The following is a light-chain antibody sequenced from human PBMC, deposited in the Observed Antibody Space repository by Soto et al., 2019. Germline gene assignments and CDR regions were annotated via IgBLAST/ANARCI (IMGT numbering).Light chain of an antibody. Sequence: DIQMTQSPSSLSQSVGNIVTITCRASKRIRSYLNCDQQKPGKAPKLLIYAASSLQSGVPSRFSGSGSGTDFTLTISSLQPEDFATYYCQQSYSTPLTFGGGKKVEIK. J-gene: IGKJ4*01. CDR3: QQSYSTPLT. CDR2: AAS. V-gene: IGKV1-39*01. CDR1: KRIRSY.